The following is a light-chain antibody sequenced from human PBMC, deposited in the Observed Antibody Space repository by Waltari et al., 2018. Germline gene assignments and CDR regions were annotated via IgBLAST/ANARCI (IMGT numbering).Light chain of an antibody. Sequence: QSALTQPPSLSGAPGQRVSISCPGKTSTFGAGLDVHRYPHLPGAAPKLLIYYNSNRPSGVPDRFSGSKSGTSASLAITGLQADDEADYYCQSYDSALRNVVFGGGTKLTV. CDR3: QSYDSALRNVV. J-gene: IGLJ2*01. CDR2: YNS. V-gene: IGLV1-40*01. CDR1: TSTFGAGLD.